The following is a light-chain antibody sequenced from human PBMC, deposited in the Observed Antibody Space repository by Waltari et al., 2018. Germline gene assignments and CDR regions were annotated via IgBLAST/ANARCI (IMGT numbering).Light chain of an antibody. V-gene: IGKV4-1*01. CDR3: LQYLHTPRT. CDR2: WAS. CDR1: QSLLYTSNNKNY. J-gene: IGKJ1*01. Sequence: DVVMTQSPDSLAVSLGERATINCKSSQSLLYTSNNKNYLAGYQQKPGQPPKILIYWASIRESGVPDRFSGSGSGTDFTLTISGLQAEDVASYCCLQYLHTPRTFGQGTKVEIK.